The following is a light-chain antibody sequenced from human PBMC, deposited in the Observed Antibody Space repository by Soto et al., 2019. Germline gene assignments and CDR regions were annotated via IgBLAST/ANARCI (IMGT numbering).Light chain of an antibody. J-gene: IGLJ2*01. V-gene: IGLV6-57*02. CDR1: SGSIASNY. CDR3: QSYDVSMG. CDR2: EDN. Sequence: NFMLTQPHSVSESPGKTVTISCTGSSGSIASNYVQWYQQRPGSAPTTVIYEDNQRPSGVPDRFSGSIDSSSNSASLTISGLETEDEADYYCQSYDVSMGLGGGTKVTVL.